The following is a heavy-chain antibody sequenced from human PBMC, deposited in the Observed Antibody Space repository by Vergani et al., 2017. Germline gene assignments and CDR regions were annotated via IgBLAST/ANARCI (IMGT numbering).Heavy chain of an antibody. CDR1: GVSVTDYN. CDR3: AGDTHSWQRADR. Sequence: QAQLQESGPGLVKPSETLSLTCHVFGVSVTDYNCNWIRQAPGKGLEWSGSLSTTGGATHASHNPSLKSRVSISADTSKSQFSLRLTSVTAADSAIYYCAGDTHSWQRADRWGQGLLVSVSS. J-gene: IGHJ5*02. CDR2: LSTTGGA. D-gene: IGHD6-13*01. V-gene: IGHV4-59*02.